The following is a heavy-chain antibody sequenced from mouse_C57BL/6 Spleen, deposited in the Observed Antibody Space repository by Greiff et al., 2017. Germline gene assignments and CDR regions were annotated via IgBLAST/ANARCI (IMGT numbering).Heavy chain of an antibody. CDR3: DKCYDAYDYAMDY. Sequence: VQGVESGPGLVAPSQSLSITCTVSGFSLTSYAVSWVRQPPGTGLEWLGVIWGDGSTNYHSALISRLSISKDNSKSQVIIKLKSLHTDDTATYDCDKCYDAYDYAMDYWGQGTTLTVSS. D-gene: IGHD2-12*01. V-gene: IGHV2-3*01. J-gene: IGHJ4*01. CDR1: GFSLTSYA. CDR2: IWGDGST.